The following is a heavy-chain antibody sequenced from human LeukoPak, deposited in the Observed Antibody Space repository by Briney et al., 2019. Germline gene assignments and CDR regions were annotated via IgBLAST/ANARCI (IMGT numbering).Heavy chain of an antibody. D-gene: IGHD5-24*01. CDR1: GYTFTSYD. CDR3: ARGRNRDGYNWYAFDI. J-gene: IGHJ3*02. CDR2: MNPNSGNT. Sequence: ASVKVSCKASGYTFTSYDINWVRQATGQGLEWVGWMNPNSGNTGYAQKFQGRVTMTRNTSISTAYMGLSSLRSEDTAVYYCARGRNRDGYNWYAFDIWGQGTMVTVSS. V-gene: IGHV1-8*01.